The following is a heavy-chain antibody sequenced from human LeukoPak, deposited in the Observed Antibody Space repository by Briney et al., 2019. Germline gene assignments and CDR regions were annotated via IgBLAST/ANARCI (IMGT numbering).Heavy chain of an antibody. D-gene: IGHD3-10*01. Sequence: GGSLRHSCAASGCTFNRYWMHWVRQVPGGEGVWVSHSHNDGNSVSYAGSVKGRLTVSRDNDKNTLYLQMNRLRPEDTAVYYCVRHNYGYVYWGERTLVTVSS. CDR2: SHNDGNSV. CDR3: VRHNYGYVY. V-gene: IGHV3-74*01. J-gene: IGHJ4*02. CDR1: GCTFNRYW.